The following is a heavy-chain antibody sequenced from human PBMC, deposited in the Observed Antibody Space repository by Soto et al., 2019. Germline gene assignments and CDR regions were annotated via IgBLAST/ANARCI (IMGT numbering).Heavy chain of an antibody. J-gene: IGHJ6*02. D-gene: IGHD3-3*01. V-gene: IGHV4-31*03. CDR1: GGSISSGGYY. CDR2: IYYSGST. Sequence: SETLSLTCTVSGGSISSGGYYWSWIRQHPGKGLEWIGYIYYSGSTYYNPSLKSRVTISVNTSKNQFSLKLSSVTAADTAVYYCARGPNYDFWSGYLANYYYYYGMDVWGQGTTVTVSS. CDR3: ARGPNYDFWSGYLANYYYYYGMDV.